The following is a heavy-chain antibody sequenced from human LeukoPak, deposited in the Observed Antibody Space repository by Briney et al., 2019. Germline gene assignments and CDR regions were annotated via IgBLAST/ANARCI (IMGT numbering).Heavy chain of an antibody. CDR2: INPNSGGT. CDR1: GGIFSSYA. D-gene: IGHD3-9*01. CDR3: ARVGVYDILTGPSFDY. Sequence: ASVKVSCKASGGIFSSYAISWVRQAPGQGLEWMGWINPNSGGTNYAQKFQGRVTMTRDTSISTAYMELSRLRSDDTAVYYCARVGVYDILTGPSFDYWGQGTLVTVSS. J-gene: IGHJ4*02. V-gene: IGHV1-2*02.